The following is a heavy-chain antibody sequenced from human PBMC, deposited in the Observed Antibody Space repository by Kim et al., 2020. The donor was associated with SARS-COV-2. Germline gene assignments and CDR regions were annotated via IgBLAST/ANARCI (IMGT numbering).Heavy chain of an antibody. CDR3: ARDYYDSSGYYYVLDY. J-gene: IGHJ4*02. V-gene: IGHV3-21*01. Sequence: VKGRFTISRDNAKNSLYLQMNSLRAEDTAVYYCARDYYDSSGYYYVLDYWGQGTLVTVSS. D-gene: IGHD3-22*01.